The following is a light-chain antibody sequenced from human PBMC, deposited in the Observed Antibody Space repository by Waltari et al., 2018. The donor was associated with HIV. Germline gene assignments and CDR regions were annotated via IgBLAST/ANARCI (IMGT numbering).Light chain of an antibody. CDR3: NSYTISSTLGV. CDR2: EVT. CDR1: SSDVGGYNY. V-gene: IGLV2-14*01. Sequence: QSALTQPASVSGSPGQSITISCPGTSSDVGGYNYVSWYQQHPGKAPKLIIYEVTKRPSGVSNRLPGAKSGNTASLTISGRQAEDEADYYCNSYTISSTLGVFGGGTKLTVL. J-gene: IGLJ3*02.